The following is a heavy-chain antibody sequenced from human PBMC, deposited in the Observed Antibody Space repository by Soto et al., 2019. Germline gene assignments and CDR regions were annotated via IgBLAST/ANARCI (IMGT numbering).Heavy chain of an antibody. CDR1: GYSFTSYW. Sequence: CKGSGYSFTSYWIGWVRQMPGKGLEWMGIIYPGDSDTRYSPSFQGQVTISADKSISTAYLQWSSLKASDTAMYYCARTSAAGKYYYGMDVGGQGTTVTVSS. CDR3: ARTSAAGKYYYGMDV. V-gene: IGHV5-51*01. J-gene: IGHJ6*02. CDR2: IYPGDSDT. D-gene: IGHD6-13*01.